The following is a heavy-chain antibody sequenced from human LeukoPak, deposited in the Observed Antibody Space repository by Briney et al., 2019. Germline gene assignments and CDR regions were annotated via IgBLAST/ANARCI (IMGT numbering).Heavy chain of an antibody. J-gene: IGHJ2*01. CDR3: AGTLRGYWYFDL. CDR1: GGSISSSNYH. D-gene: IGHD3-10*01. CDR2: IYYTGST. V-gene: IGHV4-39*07. Sequence: PSETLSLTCTVSGGSISSSNYHWGWIRQPPGKGLEWIGSIYYTGSTYYNPSLKSRVTISVDTSKNQFSLKLSSVTAADTAVYYCAGTLRGYWYFDLWSRGTLVTVSS.